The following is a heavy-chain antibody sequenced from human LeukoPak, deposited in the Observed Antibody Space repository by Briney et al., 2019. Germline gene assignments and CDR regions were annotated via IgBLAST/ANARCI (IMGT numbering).Heavy chain of an antibody. CDR2: IYYSGST. CDR1: GGSISSSSYY. J-gene: IGHJ4*02. D-gene: IGHD4-23*01. Sequence: NPSETLSLTCTVSGGSISSSSYYWGWIRQPPGKGLEWIGYIYYSGSTYYNPSLKSRVTISVDTSKNQFSLKLSSVTAADTAVYYCAREVVTPRARGRYFDYWGQGTLVTVSS. CDR3: AREVVTPRARGRYFDY. V-gene: IGHV4-31*03.